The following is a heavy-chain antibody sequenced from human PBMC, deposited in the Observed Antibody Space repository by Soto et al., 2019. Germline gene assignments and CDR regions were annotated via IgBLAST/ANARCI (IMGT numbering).Heavy chain of an antibody. Sequence: VQVVESGGTLVQPGGSLRLSCAVSGFDFPGFCMNWVRQAPGKGLEWVANINHGGSETHFLDSVKGRFTISRDNAKSTLYLQMTSLRVEDTAVYYCTRGGRDRDFWGQGTVVIVSS. V-gene: IGHV3-7*04. CDR3: TRGGRDRDF. J-gene: IGHJ4*02. CDR1: GFDFPGFC. D-gene: IGHD2-21*02. CDR2: INHGGSET.